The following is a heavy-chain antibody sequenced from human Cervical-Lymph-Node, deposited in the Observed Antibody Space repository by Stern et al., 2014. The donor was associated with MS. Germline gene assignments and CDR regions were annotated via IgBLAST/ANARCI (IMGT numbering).Heavy chain of an antibody. D-gene: IGHD2-21*01. CDR2: VRPLTGGL. CDR3: ARTCGLGGGFFFDY. J-gene: IGHJ4*02. Sequence: VQLVQSGAAVPKPGASVRVSCSASGYTFTGYYIHWVRQAPGQGLEWMGCVRPLTGGLNYAQKVQGRIAMTRDTSISTAYRELSGLRSDDTAVYYCARTCGLGGGFFFDYWGQGARVTVSS. V-gene: IGHV1-2*02. CDR1: GYTFTGYY.